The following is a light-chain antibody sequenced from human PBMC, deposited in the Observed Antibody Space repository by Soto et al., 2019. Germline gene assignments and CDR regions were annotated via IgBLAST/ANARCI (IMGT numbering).Light chain of an antibody. J-gene: IGLJ1*01. V-gene: IGLV2-14*01. CDR1: SSDIGGYDY. CDR2: EVS. Sequence: QSALTQPASVSGSPGQSITISCTGTSSDIGGYDYVSWYQHHPGKAPKLMIYEVSNRPSGVSNRFSGSKSGNTASLTISGLQAEDEADYYCRSYTSSTLWVFGTGTKLTVL. CDR3: RSYTSSTLWV.